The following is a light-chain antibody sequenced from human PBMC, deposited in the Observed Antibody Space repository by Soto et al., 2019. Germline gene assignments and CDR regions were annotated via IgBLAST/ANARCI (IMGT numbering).Light chain of an antibody. Sequence: EIVLTQSPGTLSLSPGERATLSCRASQSVSSRYLGWYQQKPGQAPRLLIYGASRRATGIPDRFRGSGSGTDFTLTISRLEPEDFAVYYCQQYGTSVTFGPGTKMDIK. CDR2: GAS. J-gene: IGKJ3*01. CDR3: QQYGTSVT. V-gene: IGKV3-20*01. CDR1: QSVSSRY.